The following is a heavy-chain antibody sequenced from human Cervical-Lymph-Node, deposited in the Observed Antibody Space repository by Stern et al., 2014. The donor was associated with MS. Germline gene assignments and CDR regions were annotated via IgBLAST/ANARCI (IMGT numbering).Heavy chain of an antibody. CDR3: AKESGYQLLLRFAY. J-gene: IGHJ4*02. V-gene: IGHV3-30*18. Sequence: VQLVESGGGVVQPGRSLRLSCAASGFTFSSYGMHWVRQAPGKGLEWVAVTSYDGSNKYYADSVKGRFTISRDNSKNTLYLQMNSLRAEDTAVYYCAKESGYQLLLRFAYWGQGTLVTVSS. D-gene: IGHD2-2*01. CDR2: TSYDGSNK. CDR1: GFTFSSYG.